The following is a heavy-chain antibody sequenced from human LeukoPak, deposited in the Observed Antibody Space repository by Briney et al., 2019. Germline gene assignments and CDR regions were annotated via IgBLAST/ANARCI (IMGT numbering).Heavy chain of an antibody. CDR3: TTDQNWNYFDY. Sequence: GGSLRLSXAASGFTFNNAWMSWVRQAPGKGLEWVGRIKSKTNGGTTDYAAPVKGRFTISRDDSKNTLSLQMNSLKTEDTAVYYCTTDQNWNYFDYWGQGTLVTVSS. V-gene: IGHV3-15*01. CDR1: GFTFNNAW. J-gene: IGHJ4*02. CDR2: IKSKTNGGTT. D-gene: IGHD1-1*01.